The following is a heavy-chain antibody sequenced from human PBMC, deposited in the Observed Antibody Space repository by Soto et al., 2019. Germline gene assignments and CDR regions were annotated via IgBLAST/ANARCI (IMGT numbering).Heavy chain of an antibody. CDR3: TRQYCSGTRCYLYFGF. CDR2: INPDTGST. D-gene: IGHD2-2*01. J-gene: IGHJ4*02. Sequence: QVRLVQSGADVQRPGASMNISCQASGYQFTSSYLHWVRRAPGHGLQWMGMINPDTGSTTYAETFKERVTMTTDEFAGNVFLGLGRFTSDDTATYYCTRQYCSGTRCYLYFGFWCQVTFVSVSS. CDR1: GYQFTSSY. V-gene: IGHV1-46*01.